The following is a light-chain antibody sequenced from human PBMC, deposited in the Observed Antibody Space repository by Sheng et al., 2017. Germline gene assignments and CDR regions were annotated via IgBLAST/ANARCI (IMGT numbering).Light chain of an antibody. J-gene: IGKJ4*01. CDR1: QSVAIN. CDR2: DAS. CDR3: QQYNNWPPLT. V-gene: IGKV3-15*01. Sequence: EKVMTQSPATLSVSPGERATLSCRASQSVAINLAWYQQKPGQAPRLLIYDASIRATGIPARFSGSGSETEFTLTISSLQSEDFAVYYCQQYNNWPPLTFGGGTKVEIK.